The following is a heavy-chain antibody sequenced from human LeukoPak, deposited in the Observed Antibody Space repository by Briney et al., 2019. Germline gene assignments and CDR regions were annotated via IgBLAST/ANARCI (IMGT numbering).Heavy chain of an antibody. V-gene: IGHV3-74*01. Sequence: GGSLRLSCAASELSFADSWMHWVRQAAREGLVWVSRINNDGSDTRYADSVRGRFTISRDNAKNTLYLQMNSLRAEDTAVYYCARVSGLGMNEYYQHWGQGTLVTVPS. J-gene: IGHJ1*01. CDR1: ELSFADSW. CDR3: ARVSGLGMNEYYQH. D-gene: IGHD3-10*01. CDR2: INNDGSDT.